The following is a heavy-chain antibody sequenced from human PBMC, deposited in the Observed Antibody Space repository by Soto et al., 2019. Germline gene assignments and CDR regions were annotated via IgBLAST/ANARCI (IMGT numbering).Heavy chain of an antibody. V-gene: IGHV3-33*01. CDR3: VRGGPTFYYVSSGYSPPGPNYN. J-gene: IGHJ1*01. CDR2: IWYDGSNK. CDR1: GFPFSTYG. Sequence: GGSLRLSCAASGFPFSTYGMHWVRQAPGKGLEWVAVIWYDGSNKYYADSVKGRFTISRDNSKNTLYLQMNSLRAEDTAVYYCVRGGPTFYYVSSGYSPPGPNYNWGQGTPVPVSS. D-gene: IGHD3-22*01.